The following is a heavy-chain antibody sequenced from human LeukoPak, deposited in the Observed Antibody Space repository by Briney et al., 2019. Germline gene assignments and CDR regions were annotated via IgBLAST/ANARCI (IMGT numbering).Heavy chain of an antibody. J-gene: IGHJ4*02. CDR3: ARAEKSRGYSYGWLLDY. D-gene: IGHD5-18*01. CDR2: INHSGST. V-gene: IGHV4-34*01. CDR1: GESFSGYY. Sequence: SETLSLTCAVYGESFSGYYWSWIRQPPGKGLEWIGEINHSGSTNYNPSLKSRVTISVDTSKNQFSLKLSSVTAADTAVYYCARAEKSRGYSYGWLLDYWGQGTLVTVSS.